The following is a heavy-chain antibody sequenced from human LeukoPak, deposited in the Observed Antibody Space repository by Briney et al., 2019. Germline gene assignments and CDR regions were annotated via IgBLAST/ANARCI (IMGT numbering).Heavy chain of an antibody. V-gene: IGHV3-33*01. Sequence: QAGGSLGLSCAASGFTFSSYGMHWVRQAPGKGLEWVAVIWYDGSNKYYADSVKGRFTISRDNSKNTLYLQMNSLRAEDTAVYYCAREDTSLVIAYWGQGTLVTVSS. D-gene: IGHD5-18*01. J-gene: IGHJ4*02. CDR3: AREDTSLVIAY. CDR2: IWYDGSNK. CDR1: GFTFSSYG.